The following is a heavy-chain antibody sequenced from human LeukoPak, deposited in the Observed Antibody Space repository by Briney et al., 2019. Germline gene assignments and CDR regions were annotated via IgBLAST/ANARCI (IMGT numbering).Heavy chain of an antibody. CDR1: GGSISSYY. Sequence: PSETLSLTCTVSGGSISSYYWSWIRPPPGKGLEWIGYIYYSGSTNYNPSLKSRVTISVDTSKNQFSLKLTSVTAADTAVYYCARGPYKYDGSGAFDIWGQGTKVTVSS. D-gene: IGHD3-22*01. CDR2: IYYSGST. J-gene: IGHJ3*02. V-gene: IGHV4-59*08. CDR3: ARGPYKYDGSGAFDI.